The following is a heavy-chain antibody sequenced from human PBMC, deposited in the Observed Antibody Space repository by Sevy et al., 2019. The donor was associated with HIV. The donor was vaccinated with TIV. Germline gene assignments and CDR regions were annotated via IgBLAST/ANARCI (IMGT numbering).Heavy chain of an antibody. Sequence: GGSLRLSCVASGFTFSSYGMHWVRQAPGKGLEWVAVISYDGSNKYYADSVKGRFTISRDNSKNTLYLQMTSLRAEDTAVYYCAKDSAYCSGGSCPDYWGQGTLVTVSS. V-gene: IGHV3-30*18. CDR3: AKDSAYCSGGSCPDY. CDR1: GFTFSSYG. CDR2: ISYDGSNK. D-gene: IGHD2-15*01. J-gene: IGHJ4*02.